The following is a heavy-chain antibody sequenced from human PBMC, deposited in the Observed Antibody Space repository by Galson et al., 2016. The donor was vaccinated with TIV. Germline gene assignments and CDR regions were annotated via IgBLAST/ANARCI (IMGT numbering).Heavy chain of an antibody. V-gene: IGHV6-1*01. CDR1: GDSVSGTSAA. D-gene: IGHD3-3*01. J-gene: IGHJ4*02. CDR3: ARVAPSVFGVIMTRDY. Sequence: CAISGDSVSGTSAAWNWIRQSPSRGLEWLGRTYYRSTWYNDYAASLKRRITINPDTSKNQFSLQLTSVTPEDAAVYYCARVAPSVFGVIMTRDYWGQGTLVSVSS. CDR2: TYYRSTWYN.